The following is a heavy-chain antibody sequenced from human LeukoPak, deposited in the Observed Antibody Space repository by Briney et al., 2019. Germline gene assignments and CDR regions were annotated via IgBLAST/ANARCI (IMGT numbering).Heavy chain of an antibody. J-gene: IGHJ4*02. Sequence: PGGSLRLSCAASGFTLSNHSMNWVRQAPGKGLEWVSVIYSGGSTYYADSVKGRFTISRDNSKSTLSLQMNSLRAEDTAIYYCATYRQVLLPFESWGQGTLVTVSS. V-gene: IGHV3-53*01. D-gene: IGHD2-8*02. CDR1: GFTLSNHS. CDR2: IYSGGST. CDR3: ATYRQVLLPFES.